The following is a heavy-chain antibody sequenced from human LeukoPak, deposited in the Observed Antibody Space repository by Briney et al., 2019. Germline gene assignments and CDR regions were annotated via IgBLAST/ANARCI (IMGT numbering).Heavy chain of an antibody. CDR2: INSDGSST. CDR3: ARAAFAGSPTFDP. Sequence: PGGCLRLSCAASGFTFSSYWMHWVRQAPGKGLVWVSRINSDGSSTSYADSVKGRFTISRDNAKNTLYLQMNSLRAEDTAVYYCARAAFAGSPTFDPWGQGTLVTVSS. CDR1: GFTFSSYW. J-gene: IGHJ5*02. V-gene: IGHV3-74*01.